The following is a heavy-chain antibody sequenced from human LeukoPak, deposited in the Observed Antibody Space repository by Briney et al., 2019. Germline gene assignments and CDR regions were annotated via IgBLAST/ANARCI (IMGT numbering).Heavy chain of an antibody. Sequence: GGSLRLSCAASGFTFDDYAMHWVRQAPGKGLEWVSGIRWDRGTVGYAGSVKGRFTMSRDNAKTSVYLQMNSLRTEDTAVYYCAKGIDSGGTYSGWGHYLNSWGQGTLVTVSS. CDR3: AKGIDSGGTYSGWGHYLNS. D-gene: IGHD2-21*01. V-gene: IGHV3-9*01. CDR1: GFTFDDYA. J-gene: IGHJ4*02. CDR2: IRWDRGTV.